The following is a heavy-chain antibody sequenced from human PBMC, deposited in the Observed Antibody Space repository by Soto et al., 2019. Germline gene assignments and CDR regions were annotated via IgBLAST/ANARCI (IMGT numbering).Heavy chain of an antibody. CDR1: GGSINSYW. V-gene: IGHV4-4*07. CDR2: VYSSGTT. CDR3: ARDIGSYAYGEGY. D-gene: IGHD3-10*01. Sequence: PSETLCLTCSVSGGSINSYWWSWIRQPAGKGLEWIGRVYSSGTTDYNPSLNSRATLSVETSKNQFSLKLSSVTAADTAVYYCARDIGSYAYGEGYWGQGIQVTVS. J-gene: IGHJ4*02.